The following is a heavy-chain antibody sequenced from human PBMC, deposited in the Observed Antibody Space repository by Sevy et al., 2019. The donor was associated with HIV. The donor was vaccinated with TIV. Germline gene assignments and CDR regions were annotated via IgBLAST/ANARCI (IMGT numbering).Heavy chain of an antibody. CDR3: AKDGLWLSVAY. CDR1: GFTFSAYA. V-gene: IGHV3-23*01. D-gene: IGHD5-18*01. Sequence: GGSLRLSCTTSGFTFSAYAMHRVRQAPGKGLEWVSSISGSGGNTYYADSVKGRFTISRDSSKNTVSLQMNSLRAEDTAVYYCAKDGLWLSVAYWGQGTLVTVSS. J-gene: IGHJ4*02. CDR2: ISGSGGNT.